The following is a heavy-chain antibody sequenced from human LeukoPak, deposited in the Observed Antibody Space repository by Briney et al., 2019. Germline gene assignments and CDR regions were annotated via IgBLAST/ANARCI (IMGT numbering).Heavy chain of an antibody. CDR3: ARDLRRGQQLETWDY. CDR1: GFTFSSYS. Sequence: GASLRLSCAASGFTFSSYSMNWVRQAPGKGLEWVSSISSSSSYIYYADSVKSRFTISRDNAKNSLYLQMSSLRAEDTAVYYCARDLRRGQQLETWDYWGQGTLVTVSS. D-gene: IGHD6-13*01. CDR2: ISSSSSYI. J-gene: IGHJ4*02. V-gene: IGHV3-21*01.